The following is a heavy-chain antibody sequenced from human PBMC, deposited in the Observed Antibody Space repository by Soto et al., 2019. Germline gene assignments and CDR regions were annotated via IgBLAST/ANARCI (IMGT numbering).Heavy chain of an antibody. D-gene: IGHD2-15*01. V-gene: IGHV4-31*03. CDR1: GGSISSGGYY. CDR3: ARHRGGTDY. J-gene: IGHJ4*02. CDR2: IYYSGTT. Sequence: PSETLSLTCTVSGGSISSGGYYWGWIRQHPGKGLEWIGYIYYSGTTYYNPSLQSRVTISLDTSKNQFSLKLTSVTAADTALYYCARHRGGTDYRGQGTLVTVSS.